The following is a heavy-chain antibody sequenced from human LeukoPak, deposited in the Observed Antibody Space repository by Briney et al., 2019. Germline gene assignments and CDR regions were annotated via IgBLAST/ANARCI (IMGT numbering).Heavy chain of an antibody. D-gene: IGHD3-22*01. CDR3: AATLNYYDSSGFRLGAFDI. Sequence: SETLSLTCTVSGGSISSGGYYWSWIRQHPGKGLEWIGYIHYSGSTYYNPSLKSRVTISVDTSKNQFSLKLSSVTAADTAVYYCAATLNYYDSSGFRLGAFDIWGQGTMVTVSS. CDR1: GGSISSGGYY. V-gene: IGHV4-31*03. J-gene: IGHJ3*02. CDR2: IHYSGST.